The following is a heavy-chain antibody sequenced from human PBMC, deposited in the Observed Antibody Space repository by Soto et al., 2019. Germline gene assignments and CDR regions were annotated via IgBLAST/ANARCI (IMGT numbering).Heavy chain of an antibody. Sequence: PGGSLRLSCAASGFTFSSYGMHWVRQAPGKGLEWVAVISYDGSNKYYADSVKGRFTISRDNSKNALYLQMNSLRAEDTAVYYCAKGQWSIWGQGTLVTVSS. J-gene: IGHJ4*02. CDR1: GFTFSSYG. CDR2: ISYDGSNK. CDR3: AKGQWSI. D-gene: IGHD2-8*01. V-gene: IGHV3-30*18.